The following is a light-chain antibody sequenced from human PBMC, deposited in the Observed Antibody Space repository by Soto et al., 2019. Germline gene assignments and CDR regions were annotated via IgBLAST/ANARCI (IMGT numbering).Light chain of an antibody. CDR1: SSNIGAGYE. J-gene: IGLJ1*01. Sequence: QSVLTQPPSVSEAPGQRVTISCTGSSSNIGAGYEAHWYQQVPGTAPKLLIYDNNNRPSGVPDRFSGSKSGTSASLAITGLQAEDEAEYYCQSYDSRLSGYVFGTGTKLTVL. CDR2: DNN. V-gene: IGLV1-40*01. CDR3: QSYDSRLSGYV.